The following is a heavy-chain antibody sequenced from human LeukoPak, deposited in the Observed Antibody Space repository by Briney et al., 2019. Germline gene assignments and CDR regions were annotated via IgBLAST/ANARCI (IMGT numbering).Heavy chain of an antibody. J-gene: IGHJ4*01. Sequence: GGSLRLSCAASGFTFSNYAMTWVRQAPGKGLEWVSGIRSDGSSTSYADSVRGRFTISRDNAKNTLYLQMNSLRAEDTAVYYCAGVLGVRDLAYFDYWGHGTLVTVSS. D-gene: IGHD3-10*01. CDR3: AGVLGVRDLAYFDY. CDR2: IRSDGSST. CDR1: GFTFSNYA. V-gene: IGHV3-74*01.